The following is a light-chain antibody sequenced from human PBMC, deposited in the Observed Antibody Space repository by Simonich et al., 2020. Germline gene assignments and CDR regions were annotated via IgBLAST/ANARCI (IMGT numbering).Light chain of an antibody. CDR3: SSYTGSSTGV. J-gene: IGLJ2*01. CDR1: SSDVGGYNY. V-gene: IGLV2-14*03. Sequence: QSALTQPFSASGSPGQSITISCTGTSSDVGGYNYVSWYQQHPGQAPKLMIYDVRNRPSGVSNRFSGSKSGNTASLTISGLQAEDEADYYCSSYTGSSTGVFGGGTKLTVL. CDR2: DVR.